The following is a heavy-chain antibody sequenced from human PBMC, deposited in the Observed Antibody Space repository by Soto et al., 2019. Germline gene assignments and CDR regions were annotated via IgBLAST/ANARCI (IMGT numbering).Heavy chain of an antibody. Sequence: SETLSLTCTVSGGSISSYYWSWIRQPPGKGLEWIGYIYYSGSTNYNPSLKSRVTISVDTSKNQFSLKLSSVTAADTAVYYCARVGLRLIHYCGQGTLVTVSS. D-gene: IGHD5-12*01. J-gene: IGHJ4*02. CDR1: GGSISSYY. V-gene: IGHV4-59*01. CDR3: ARVGLRLIHY. CDR2: IYYSGST.